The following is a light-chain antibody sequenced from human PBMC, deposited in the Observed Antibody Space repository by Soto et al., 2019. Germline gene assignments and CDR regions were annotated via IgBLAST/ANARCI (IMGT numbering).Light chain of an antibody. Sequence: QSALTQPASVSGSPGQSITISCTGTSSDVGGYNYVSWYQQHPGKAPKLMIYEVSNRPSGVSNRFSGSKSGNTASLTISGLQAEEEADYYCSSYTSGSTLVVFGGGTKVTVL. CDR1: SSDVGGYNY. CDR2: EVS. J-gene: IGLJ2*01. V-gene: IGLV2-14*01. CDR3: SSYTSGSTLVV.